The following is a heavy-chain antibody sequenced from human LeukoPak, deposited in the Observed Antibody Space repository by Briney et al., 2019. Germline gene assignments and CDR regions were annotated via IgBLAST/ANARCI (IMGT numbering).Heavy chain of an antibody. CDR1: GFTFSDYS. Sequence: SGGSLRLSCAASGFTFSDYSMNWVRQATGKGLEWVASVNTVSSYIYYADSMRGRFTISRDNAKNSLFLQMNSLRAEDTAVYYCARLRRNSDRSDFFYYYDHWGQGTLVTVSS. CDR2: VNTVSSYI. J-gene: IGHJ4*02. V-gene: IGHV3-21*01. CDR3: ARLRRNSDRSDFFYYYDH. D-gene: IGHD3-22*01.